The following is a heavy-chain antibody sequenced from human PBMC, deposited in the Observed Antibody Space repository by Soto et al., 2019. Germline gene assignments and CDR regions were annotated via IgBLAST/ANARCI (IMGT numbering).Heavy chain of an antibody. CDR2: MNPNTGNT. J-gene: IGHJ4*02. CDR3: ARGPSGYKWSSLDY. V-gene: IGHV1-8*01. D-gene: IGHD1-20*01. Sequence: QVQLVQSGAEVKKPGASVQVSCKASGYTFTSYDINWVRQATGQGLEWMGWMNPNTGNTDYAQQFQGRVTMTRNTTISTAYMELNSLRSEDTAVYYCARGPSGYKWSSLDYWGQGILVTVSS. CDR1: GYTFTSYD.